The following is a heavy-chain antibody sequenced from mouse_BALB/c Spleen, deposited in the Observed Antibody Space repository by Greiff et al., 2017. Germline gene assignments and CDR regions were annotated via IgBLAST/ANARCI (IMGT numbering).Heavy chain of an antibody. J-gene: IGHJ4*01. V-gene: IGHV2-2*02. Sequence: VKVVESGPGLVQPSQSLSITCTVSGFSLTSYGVHWVRQSPGKGLEWLGVIWSGGSTDYNAAFISRLSISKDNSKSQVFFKMNSLQANDTAIYYCARNYVYYAMDYWGQGTSVTVSS. CDR2: IWSGGST. CDR3: ARNYVYYAMDY. CDR1: GFSLTSYG.